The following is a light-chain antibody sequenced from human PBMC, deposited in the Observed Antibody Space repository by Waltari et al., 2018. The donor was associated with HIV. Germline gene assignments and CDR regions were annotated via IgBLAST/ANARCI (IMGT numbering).Light chain of an antibody. Sequence: DIQLTQSPTSVPASVGDRVTITCRASQAISNWLAWYQQKAGKVPKLLIHAASRLQSGVPSRFTGSGSGTDFSLTITNLQPEDFAIYYCQQTNSLPLTFGPGTTLEI. J-gene: IGKJ2*01. CDR3: QQTNSLPLT. CDR2: AAS. CDR1: QAISNW. V-gene: IGKV1-12*01.